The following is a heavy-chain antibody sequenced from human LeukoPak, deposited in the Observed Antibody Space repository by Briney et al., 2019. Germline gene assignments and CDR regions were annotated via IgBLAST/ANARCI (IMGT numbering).Heavy chain of an antibody. CDR2: INPNSGGT. D-gene: IGHD1-26*01. CDR1: GYTFTGYY. Sequence: ASVKVSCKASGYTFTGYYMHWVRQAPGQGLEWMGWINPNSGGTTYAQKFQGRVTMTRDTSISTAYMELSRLRSDDTAVYSCARDIVGDYYFDYWGQGTLVTVSS. CDR3: ARDIVGDYYFDY. V-gene: IGHV1-2*02. J-gene: IGHJ4*02.